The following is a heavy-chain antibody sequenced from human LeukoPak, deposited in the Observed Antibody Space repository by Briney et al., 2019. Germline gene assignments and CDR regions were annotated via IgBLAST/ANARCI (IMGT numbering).Heavy chain of an antibody. J-gene: IGHJ4*02. CDR3: ARDKVIRNYVAFDY. CDR1: GYTFTGYY. CDR2: INPNSGGT. Sequence: ASVKVSGKASGYTFTGYYMHWVRQAPGQGLEWMGWINPNSGGTNYAQKFQGRVTMTRDTSISTAYMELSRLRSDDTAVYYCARDKVIRNYVAFDYWGQGTLVTVSS. D-gene: IGHD1-7*01. V-gene: IGHV1-2*02.